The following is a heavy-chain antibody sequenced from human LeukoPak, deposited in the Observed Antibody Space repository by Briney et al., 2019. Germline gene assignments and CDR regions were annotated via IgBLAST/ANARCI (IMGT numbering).Heavy chain of an antibody. J-gene: IGHJ4*02. CDR1: GGSISSSSYY. CDR2: IYYSGST. V-gene: IGHV4-61*05. CDR3: ARVVVTAMVYYFDF. D-gene: IGHD2-21*02. Sequence: SETLSLTCTVSGGSISSSSYYWGWIRQPPGKGLEWIGYIYYSGSTNYNPSLKSRVTISVDTSKNQFSLKLSSVTAADTAAYYCARVVVTAMVYYFDFWGQGTLVTVSS.